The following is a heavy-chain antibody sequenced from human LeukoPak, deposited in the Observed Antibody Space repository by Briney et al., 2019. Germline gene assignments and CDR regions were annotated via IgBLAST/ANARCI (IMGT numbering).Heavy chain of an antibody. V-gene: IGHV3-74*01. CDR3: ARANSGFYFDY. CDR2: INSDGTTT. D-gene: IGHD6-19*01. Sequence: GGSLRLSCVASGFTFSGDWMHWVRQAPGKGLVLVSRINSDGTTTTYAASVKGRFAISRDNARNTLYLQMNSLRAEDTAVYYCARANSGFYFDYWGQGTLVTVSS. J-gene: IGHJ4*02. CDR1: GFTFSGDW.